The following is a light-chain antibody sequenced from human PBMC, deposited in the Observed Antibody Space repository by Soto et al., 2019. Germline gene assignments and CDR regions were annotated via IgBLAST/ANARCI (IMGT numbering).Light chain of an antibody. V-gene: IGKV1-5*01. CDR1: QSISSR. Sequence: DIQMTQSPSTLSASVVDRVTITCRASQSISSRLAWYQQKPGKAPKILIYDASNLESGVPSRFSGSGSGTEFTLTISSLQPDDFATYYCQQYNSYSLTFGGGTKVEIK. CDR2: DAS. CDR3: QQYNSYSLT. J-gene: IGKJ4*01.